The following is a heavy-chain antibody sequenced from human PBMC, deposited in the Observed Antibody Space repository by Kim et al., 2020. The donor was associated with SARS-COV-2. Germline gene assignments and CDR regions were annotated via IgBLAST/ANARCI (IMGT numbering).Heavy chain of an antibody. CDR3: VRGYGSGSLRDY. CDR1: GFTFSTYW. J-gene: IGHJ4*02. V-gene: IGHV3-7*03. D-gene: IGHD3-10*01. Sequence: GGSLRLSCAASGFTFSTYWMTWVRQAPGKGLEWVANIKQDGSDKYYVDSVKGRFTISRDNAKNSLYLQMNSLRAEDTAIYYCVRGYGSGSLRDYWGQGTLVTVSS. CDR2: IKQDGSDK.